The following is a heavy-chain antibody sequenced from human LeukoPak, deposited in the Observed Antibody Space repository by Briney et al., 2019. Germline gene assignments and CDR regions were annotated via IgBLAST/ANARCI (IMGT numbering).Heavy chain of an antibody. V-gene: IGHV1-8*01. CDR3: ARGSSSSSVNGHYYYYMDV. CDR2: MNPNSGNT. D-gene: IGHD6-6*01. Sequence: ASVKVSLTSTVYAFTSYDINWLRQATGQGLEWMGWMNPNSGNTGYAQKFQGRVTMTKHTPISTAYMELSSLRSEDTAVYYCARGSSSSSVNGHYYYYMDVWGKGTTVTVSS. CDR1: VYAFTSYD. J-gene: IGHJ6*03.